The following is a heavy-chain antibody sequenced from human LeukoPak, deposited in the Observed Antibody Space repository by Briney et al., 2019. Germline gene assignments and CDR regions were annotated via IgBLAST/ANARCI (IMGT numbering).Heavy chain of an antibody. CDR1: GGSISSYY. J-gene: IGHJ4*02. Sequence: SETLSLTCTVSGGSISSYYWSWIRQPPGKGLEWIGYIYYSGSTNYNPSLKSRVTISVDTSKNQFSLKLSSVTAADTAVYYCATGYYYDSSGFFDYWGQGTLVTVSS. V-gene: IGHV4-59*01. CDR3: ATGYYYDSSGFFDY. CDR2: IYYSGST. D-gene: IGHD3-22*01.